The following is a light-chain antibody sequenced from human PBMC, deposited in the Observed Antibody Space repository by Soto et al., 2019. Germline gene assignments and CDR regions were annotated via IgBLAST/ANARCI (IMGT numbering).Light chain of an antibody. CDR1: QNIGRR. J-gene: IGKJ1*01. CDR2: DAF. Sequence: DIQLTQSPSTVSRSTEERVTISCRASQNIGRRLAWSQQKPGKAPKLLIYDAFSLQSGVPSRFSGSGSGTEFTLTIRSLQPDDFATYYCQQYNSLWTFGQGTKVDIK. CDR3: QQYNSLWT. V-gene: IGKV1-5*01.